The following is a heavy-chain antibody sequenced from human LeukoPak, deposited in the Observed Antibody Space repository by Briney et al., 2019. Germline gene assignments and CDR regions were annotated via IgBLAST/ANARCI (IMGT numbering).Heavy chain of an antibody. CDR3: ARGQTYYYDSSGYYRTDYFDY. V-gene: IGHV1-69*04. Sequence: ASVTVSCKASGGTFSSYAISWVRQAPGQGLEWMGRIIPILGIANYAQKFQGRVTITADKSTSTAYMELSSLRSEDTAVYYCARGQTYYYDSSGYYRTDYFDYWGQGTLVTVSS. D-gene: IGHD3-22*01. CDR2: IIPILGIA. CDR1: GGTFSSYA. J-gene: IGHJ4*02.